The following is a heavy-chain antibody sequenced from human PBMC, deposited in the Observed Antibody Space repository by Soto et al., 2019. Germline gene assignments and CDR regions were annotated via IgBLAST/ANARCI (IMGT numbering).Heavy chain of an antibody. Sequence: QVQLQESGPGLVKPSQTLSLTCTVSGGSISSGGYYWSWIRQHPGKGLEWIGYIYYSGSTYYNPARKSRVTISVDTAKNQCSLKLSSVTAADTAVYYCGGSSPCGYFDYWGQGTLVTVSS. CDR1: GGSISSGGYY. CDR3: GGSSPCGYFDY. D-gene: IGHD2-21*01. J-gene: IGHJ4*02. V-gene: IGHV4-31*03. CDR2: IYYSGST.